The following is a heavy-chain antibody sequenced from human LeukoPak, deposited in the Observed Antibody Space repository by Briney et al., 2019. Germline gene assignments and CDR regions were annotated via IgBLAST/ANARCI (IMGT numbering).Heavy chain of an antibody. CDR1: GGYISSHY. CDR3: ARGWSSSSWSRQTNVHYYHYYYMDV. D-gene: IGHD6-13*01. J-gene: IGHJ6*03. CDR2: IYYRGST. Sequence: SAETLSLTCTVSGGYISSHYWRWIRQPPGKGLEWIGYIYYRGSTNYHPPLKSRVIISVDTSTNQFSLKLGSVTAADTAVYYCARGWSSSSWSRQTNVHYYHYYYMDVWGKGTTVTVSS. V-gene: IGHV4-59*11.